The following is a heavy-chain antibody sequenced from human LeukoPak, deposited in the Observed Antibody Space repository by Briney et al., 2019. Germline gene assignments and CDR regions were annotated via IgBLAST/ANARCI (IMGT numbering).Heavy chain of an antibody. CDR2: INPNSGGT. J-gene: IGHJ6*03. Sequence: GASVKVSCKASGYIFTGYFMHWVRQAPGQGLEWMGWINPNSGGTNYAQMFQGRVTMTRDTSIGTAYMELSSLRSEDTAVYYCASGPRPNDSSGYYYYYYYMDVWGKGTTVTVSS. CDR1: GYIFTGYF. CDR3: ASGPRPNDSSGYYYYYYYMDV. V-gene: IGHV1-2*02. D-gene: IGHD3-22*01.